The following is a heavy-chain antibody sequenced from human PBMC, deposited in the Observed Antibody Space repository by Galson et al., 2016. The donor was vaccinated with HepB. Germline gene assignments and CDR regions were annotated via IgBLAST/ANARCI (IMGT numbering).Heavy chain of an antibody. Sequence: SLRLSCAASEFTFSTYGMHWVRQAPGKGLEWVALIWHDGSNKYYADSVKGQFTISRDNSKNTLYLQMNSLRAEDTAVYYCARERGIAAAATLDYWGQGTLVTVSS. CDR1: EFTFSTYG. CDR3: ARERGIAAAATLDY. D-gene: IGHD6-13*01. J-gene: IGHJ4*02. V-gene: IGHV3-33*01. CDR2: IWHDGSNK.